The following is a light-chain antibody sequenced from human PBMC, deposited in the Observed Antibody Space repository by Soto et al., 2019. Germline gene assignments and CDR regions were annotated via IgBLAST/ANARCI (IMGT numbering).Light chain of an antibody. CDR2: EGS. CDR1: RSDVGSDNL. J-gene: IGLJ3*02. V-gene: IGLV2-23*01. Sequence: QSALTQPASVSGSPGQSITISCTGPRSDVGSDNLVSWFQQDPGKAPKLMIYEGSKLPSGVSDRFSGSKSGNTASLTISGLQAEDEDDYFCCSCARSNNWVFGGGTKVTVL. CDR3: CSCARSNNWV.